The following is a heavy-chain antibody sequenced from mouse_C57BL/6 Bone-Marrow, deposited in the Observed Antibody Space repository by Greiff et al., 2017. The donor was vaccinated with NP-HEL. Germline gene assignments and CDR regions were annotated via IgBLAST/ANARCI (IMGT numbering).Heavy chain of an antibody. CDR2: IYPSDSET. D-gene: IGHD1-1*01. CDR3: ARSLVATDY. CDR1: GYTFTSYW. Sequence: QVQLQQSGAELVRPGSSVKLSCKASGYTFTSYWMDWVKQRPGQGLEWIGNIYPSDSETHYNQKFKDKATLTVDKSSSTAYMQLSSLTSEDSAVYYCARSLVATDYWGQGTTLTVSS. V-gene: IGHV1-61*01. J-gene: IGHJ2*01.